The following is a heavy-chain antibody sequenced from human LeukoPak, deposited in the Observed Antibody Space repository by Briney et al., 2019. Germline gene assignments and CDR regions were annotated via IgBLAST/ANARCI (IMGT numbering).Heavy chain of an antibody. V-gene: IGHV3-21*01. Sequence: GGSLRLSCAASGVTFSSYSMNWGRQAPGEGLGWVSSIRSWSSKIYYVDSGTGRFTLSRDNANNSLYLQMNSLRPEDTAVYYCARGEMATMPYYCDYWGQGTLVSVS. CDR2: IRSWSSKI. D-gene: IGHD5-24*01. J-gene: IGHJ4*02. CDR1: GVTFSSYS. CDR3: ARGEMATMPYYCDY.